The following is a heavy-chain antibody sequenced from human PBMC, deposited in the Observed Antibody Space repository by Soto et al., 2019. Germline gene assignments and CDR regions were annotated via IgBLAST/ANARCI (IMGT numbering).Heavy chain of an antibody. CDR3: AGVIPAY. V-gene: IGHV3-66*01. Sequence: EVQLVESGGDLVQPGGSLRLSCAASGFTVSSNYMTWVRQAPGKGLEWVSVIDSGGSTYYADSGKGRFTISRDNSKNTRYLQMNSLRVDYTAVYYCAGVIPAYWGQGTLVTVSS. J-gene: IGHJ4*02. CDR1: GFTVSSNY. CDR2: IDSGGST. D-gene: IGHD2-2*02.